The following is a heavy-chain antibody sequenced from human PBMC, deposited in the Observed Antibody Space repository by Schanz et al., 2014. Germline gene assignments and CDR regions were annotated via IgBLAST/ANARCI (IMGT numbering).Heavy chain of an antibody. CDR2: ITAYNGDT. J-gene: IGHJ4*02. CDR1: GYTFTSYG. Sequence: QVQLVQSGAEVKKPGASVKVSCKASGYTFTSYGISWVRQAPGQGLEWMGWITAYNGDTNYALKLQGRVTITRDTSASTAYMELTSLRSEDTAVYYCARGWGYDALTGYVFWGQGTLVIVSS. V-gene: IGHV1-18*01. D-gene: IGHD3-9*01. CDR3: ARGWGYDALTGYVF.